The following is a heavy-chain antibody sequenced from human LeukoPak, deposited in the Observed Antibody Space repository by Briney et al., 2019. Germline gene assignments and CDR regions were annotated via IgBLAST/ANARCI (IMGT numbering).Heavy chain of an antibody. CDR1: GYTFTSYY. Sequence: ASVKVFCKASGYTFTSYYIHWVRQAPGQGLEWMGIINPSGGSTTYAQKFQGRVTMTRDTSTSTVYMELSSLRSEDTAVYYCARETEDFDYWGQGTLVTVSS. V-gene: IGHV1-46*01. J-gene: IGHJ4*02. CDR3: ARETEDFDY. CDR2: INPSGGST. D-gene: IGHD1-14*01.